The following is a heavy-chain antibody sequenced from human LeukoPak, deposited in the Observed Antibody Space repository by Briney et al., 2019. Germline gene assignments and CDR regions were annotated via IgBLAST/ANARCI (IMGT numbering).Heavy chain of an antibody. V-gene: IGHV1-2*02. CDR3: ARDSAVGWYYFDY. D-gene: IGHD1-26*01. CDR1: GYTFTGYY. Sequence: GASVKVSCKASGYTFTGYYMHWVRQAPGQGLEWKGWINPNSGGTNYAQKFQGRVTMTRDTSISTAYMELSRLRSDDTAVYYCARDSAVGWYYFDYWGQGTLVTVSS. J-gene: IGHJ4*02. CDR2: INPNSGGT.